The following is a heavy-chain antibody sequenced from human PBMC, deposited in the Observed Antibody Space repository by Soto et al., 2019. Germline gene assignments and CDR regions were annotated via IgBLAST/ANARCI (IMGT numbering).Heavy chain of an antibody. J-gene: IGHJ3*02. V-gene: IGHV3-9*01. CDR3: AKDERYYYGSGGAFDI. Sequence: DVQLVESGGGLVQPGRSLRLSCAASGFTFDDYAMHWVRQVPGKGLEWVSGISWNRGSIDYADSVKGRFTISRDNAKNFLYLQMNSLRVEDTALYHCAKDERYYYGSGGAFDIWGQGTKVTVSS. CDR2: ISWNRGSI. CDR1: GFTFDDYA. D-gene: IGHD3-10*01.